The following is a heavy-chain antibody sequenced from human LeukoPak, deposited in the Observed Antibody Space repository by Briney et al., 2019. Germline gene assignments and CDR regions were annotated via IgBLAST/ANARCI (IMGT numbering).Heavy chain of an antibody. J-gene: IGHJ4*02. CDR2: IYISGAT. D-gene: IGHD3-10*01. CDR1: GGSISNYY. V-gene: IGHV4-4*07. CDR3: ARDPFRSSFDS. Sequence: SETLSLTCTVSGGSISNYYWNWIRQPAGKDLEWIGRIYISGATNYNPSLKSRVTMSVDTSKNQFSLKLSSVTAADTAVYYCARDPFRSSFDSWGQGTLVTVSS.